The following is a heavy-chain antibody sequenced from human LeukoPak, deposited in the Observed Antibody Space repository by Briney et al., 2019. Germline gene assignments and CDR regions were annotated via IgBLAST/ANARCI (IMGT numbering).Heavy chain of an antibody. Sequence: PGGSLRLSCAASGFMFSSSGMHWVRQAPGKGLEWVAFIRYDGSNKYYADSVKGRFTISRDSPKNTLYLQMNSLRAEDTAVYYCAKAMTTVTPFDYWGQGTLVTVSS. J-gene: IGHJ4*02. V-gene: IGHV3-30*02. CDR1: GFMFSSSG. CDR3: AKAMTTVTPFDY. CDR2: IRYDGSNK. D-gene: IGHD4-17*01.